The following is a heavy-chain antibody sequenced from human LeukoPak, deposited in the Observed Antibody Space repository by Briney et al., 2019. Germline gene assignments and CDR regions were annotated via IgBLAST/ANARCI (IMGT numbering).Heavy chain of an antibody. D-gene: IGHD1-26*01. CDR1: GGSISGYY. J-gene: IGHJ4*02. V-gene: IGHV4-59*08. Sequence: PSETLSLTCTVSGGSISGYYWSWIRQPPGKGLEWIGYIYYSGSTNYNPSLKSRVTMSVDTSKNQFSLKLSSVTAADTAVYYCARLLVGATWEAYFDYWGQGTLVTVSS. CDR3: ARLLVGATWEAYFDY. CDR2: IYYSGST.